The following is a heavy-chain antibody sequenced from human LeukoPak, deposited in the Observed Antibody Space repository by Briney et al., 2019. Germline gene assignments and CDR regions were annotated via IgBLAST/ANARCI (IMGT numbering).Heavy chain of an antibody. CDR3: ARPDYGDSYAFDI. CDR1: GYTFTGYY. J-gene: IGHJ3*02. V-gene: IGHV1-2*02. Sequence: ASVKVSCKASGYTFTGYYMHWVRQAPGQGLEWMGWINPNSGGTDYAQKFQGRVTMTRDTSISTAYMELSRLRSDDTAVYYCARPDYGDSYAFDIWGQGTMVTVSS. CDR2: INPNSGGT. D-gene: IGHD4-17*01.